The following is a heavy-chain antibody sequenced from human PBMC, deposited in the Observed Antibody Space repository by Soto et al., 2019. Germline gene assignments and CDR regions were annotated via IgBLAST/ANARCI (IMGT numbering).Heavy chain of an antibody. J-gene: IGHJ4*02. CDR2: ISSSGSTT. CDR3: VRGWSRYCSGGSCYYFDY. D-gene: IGHD2-15*01. Sequence: QVQLVESGGGLVKPGGSLRLSCAASGFTFRDYYMSWIRHAPGKGLEWVSYISSSGSTTYYADSVKGRFTISRDNVKNSLYLQMNSLRAEDTAVYYSVRGWSRYCSGGSCYYFDYWGQGTLVTVSS. V-gene: IGHV3-11*01. CDR1: GFTFRDYY.